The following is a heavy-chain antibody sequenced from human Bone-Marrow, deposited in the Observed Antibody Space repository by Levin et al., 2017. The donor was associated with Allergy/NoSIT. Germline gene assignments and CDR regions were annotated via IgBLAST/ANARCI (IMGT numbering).Heavy chain of an antibody. D-gene: IGHD4-23*01. Sequence: GGSLRLSCAASGFTFSSYDMHWVRQATGKGLEWVSAIGTAGDTYYPGSVKGRFTISRENAKNSLYLQMNSLRAGDTAVYHCAREDLGGDFDRWGRGTLVTVSS. CDR2: IGTAGDT. V-gene: IGHV3-13*01. J-gene: IGHJ2*01. CDR1: GFTFSSYD. CDR3: AREDLGGDFDR.